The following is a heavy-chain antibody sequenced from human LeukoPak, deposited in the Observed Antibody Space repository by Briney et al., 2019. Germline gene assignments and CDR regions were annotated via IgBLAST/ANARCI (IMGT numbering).Heavy chain of an antibody. V-gene: IGHV1-2*02. Sequence: ASVKVSCKASGYTFTCYYMHWVRQAPGQGLEWMGWVNPNSGGTNYAQKFQGRVTMTRDTSISTAYMELSRLRSDDTAVYYCARELRLLEWLLDYYYMDVWGKGTTVTVSS. CDR1: GYTFTCYY. J-gene: IGHJ6*03. CDR3: ARELRLLEWLLDYYYMDV. CDR2: VNPNSGGT. D-gene: IGHD3-3*01.